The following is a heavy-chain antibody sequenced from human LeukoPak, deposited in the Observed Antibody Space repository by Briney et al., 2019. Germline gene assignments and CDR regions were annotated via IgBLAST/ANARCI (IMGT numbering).Heavy chain of an antibody. CDR1: GYSFTNYW. CDR3: ARQPPAVAGSSWWFDP. V-gene: IGHV5-10-1*01. D-gene: IGHD6-19*01. CDR2: IDPSDSYT. Sequence: GESLKISCKGSGYSFTNYWISWVRQVPGKGLEWMGRIDPSDSYTNYSPSFQGHVTISADKSISTAYLQWSSLKASDTAMYYCARQPPAVAGSSWWFDPWGQGTLVTVSS. J-gene: IGHJ5*02.